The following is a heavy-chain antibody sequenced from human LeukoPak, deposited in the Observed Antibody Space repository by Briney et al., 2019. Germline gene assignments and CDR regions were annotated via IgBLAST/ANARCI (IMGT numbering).Heavy chain of an antibody. Sequence: SETLSLSCAVYGGSFSGYYWSWIRQPPGKGLEWIGYIYHSGSTYYNPSLKSRVTISVDRSKNQFSLKLSSVTAADTAVYYCARDPISLSSIAARDPDYWGQGTLVTVSS. CDR1: GGSFSGYY. J-gene: IGHJ4*02. CDR2: IYHSGST. D-gene: IGHD6-6*01. V-gene: IGHV4-34*01. CDR3: ARDPISLSSIAARDPDY.